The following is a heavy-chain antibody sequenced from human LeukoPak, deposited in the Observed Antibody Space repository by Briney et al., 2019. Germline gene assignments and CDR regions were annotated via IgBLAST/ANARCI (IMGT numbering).Heavy chain of an antibody. CDR3: ARDGHFGDTAMTYYFDY. CDR1: VFIFSSYS. CDR2: MSYDGSNK. Sequence: PGGSLRLSCAASVFIFSSYSMYWVRHAPCKGLEWVAVMSYDGSNKYYADSVKGRFTISRDNSKNTLYLQMNSLRAEDTAVYYCARDGHFGDTAMTYYFDYWGQGTLVTVSS. V-gene: IGHV3-30-3*01. J-gene: IGHJ4*02. D-gene: IGHD5-18*01.